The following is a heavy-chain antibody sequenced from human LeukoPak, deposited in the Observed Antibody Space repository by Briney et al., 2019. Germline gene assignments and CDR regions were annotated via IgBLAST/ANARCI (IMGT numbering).Heavy chain of an antibody. Sequence: PSETLSLTCGVSGGSFSGHYWTWLRQTPGKGLEWMGEINHGGVTNYNPSLKSRVSISIDTSTNEISLNMSSVPAADTGIYYCARGRNWQTFYHYYMDVWGKGATVTVS. CDR2: INHGGVT. V-gene: IGHV4-34*01. D-gene: IGHD1-14*01. CDR3: ARGRNWQTFYHYYMDV. J-gene: IGHJ6*03. CDR1: GGSFSGHY.